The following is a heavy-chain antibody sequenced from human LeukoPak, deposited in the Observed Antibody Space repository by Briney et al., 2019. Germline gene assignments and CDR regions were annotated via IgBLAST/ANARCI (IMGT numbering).Heavy chain of an antibody. CDR2: IFYSGST. V-gene: IGHV4-39*01. D-gene: IGHD6-6*01. J-gene: IGHJ6*03. Sequence: SETLSLTCTVSGDSINSRSYYWGWIRQPPGKGLEWIGSIFYSGSTYYNPSLKSRVTISVDTSKNQFSLKLSSVTAADTAVYYCARVNYCSSSGYYCYMDVWGKGTTVTVSS. CDR1: GDSINSRSYY. CDR3: ARVNYCSSSGYYCYMDV.